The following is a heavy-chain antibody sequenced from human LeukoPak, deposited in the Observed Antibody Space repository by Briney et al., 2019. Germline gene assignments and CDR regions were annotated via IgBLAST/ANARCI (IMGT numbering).Heavy chain of an antibody. Sequence: PGGALRLSCAASGFTFHQYAIRWVRQVPGKGLEWVSGISWNSAYIGYADSVKGRFTISRDNAKNSVYLQMNSLRAEDTALYYCAKDKAPLYSGYDWDLDFWGQGTMVTVSS. CDR1: GFTFHQYA. CDR3: AKDKAPLYSGYDWDLDF. V-gene: IGHV3-9*01. J-gene: IGHJ4*02. D-gene: IGHD5-12*01. CDR2: ISWNSAYI.